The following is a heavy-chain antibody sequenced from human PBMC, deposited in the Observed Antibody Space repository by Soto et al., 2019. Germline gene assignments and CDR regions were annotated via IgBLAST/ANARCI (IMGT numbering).Heavy chain of an antibody. V-gene: IGHV1-18*04. D-gene: IGHD2-2*01. CDR3: ARDSSVPAEKIYY. J-gene: IGHJ4*02. CDR2: ISGYNGNT. Sequence: QVHLVQSGAEVKRPAASVKVSCKASGYTFTSYGISWVRQAPGQGLEWMGWISGYNGNTDYAQKLQGRGTMTTDTSTNTAYKELRSLRSDDRAVYYCARDSSVPAEKIYYWGQGTLVTVSS. CDR1: GYTFTSYG.